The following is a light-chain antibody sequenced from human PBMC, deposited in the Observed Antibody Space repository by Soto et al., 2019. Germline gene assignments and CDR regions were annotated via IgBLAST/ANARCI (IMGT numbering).Light chain of an antibody. CDR3: AAWDDSLNAVV. CDR1: SSNIGSNT. V-gene: IGLV1-44*01. CDR2: SNN. Sequence: QLVLTQPPSASGTPGQRVTISCSGSSSNIGSNTVNWYQQLPGTAPTLLIYSNNQRPSGVPDRFSGSKSGTSASLAISGLQSEDEADYYCAAWDDSLNAVVFGGGTKLTVL. J-gene: IGLJ2*01.